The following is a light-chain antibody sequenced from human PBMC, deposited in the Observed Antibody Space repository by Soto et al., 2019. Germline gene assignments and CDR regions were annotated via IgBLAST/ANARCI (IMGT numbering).Light chain of an antibody. J-gene: IGLJ1*01. CDR2: GNT. Sequence: QSVLTQPPSVSGAPGQRVTISCTGSSSSIGAGYDVHWYQQLPGTAPKLLIYGNTNRPSGVPDRFSGSKSGTSASLAITGLQAEDEADYYCQSYDSSPGASDVFGTGTKLTVL. CDR1: SSSIGAGYD. V-gene: IGLV1-40*01. CDR3: QSYDSSPGASDV.